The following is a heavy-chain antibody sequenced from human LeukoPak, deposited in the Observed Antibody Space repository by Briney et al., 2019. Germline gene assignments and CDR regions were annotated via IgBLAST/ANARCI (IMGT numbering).Heavy chain of an antibody. J-gene: IGHJ4*02. CDR1: GGTFSSYA. Sequence: GSSVKVSCKASGGTFSSYAISWVRQAPGQGLEWMGRIIPILGIANYAQKFQGRVTMTRDTSTSTVYMELSSLRSEDTAVYYCARGSSGWLFDYWGQGTLVTVSS. D-gene: IGHD6-19*01. V-gene: IGHV1-69*04. CDR2: IIPILGIA. CDR3: ARGSSGWLFDY.